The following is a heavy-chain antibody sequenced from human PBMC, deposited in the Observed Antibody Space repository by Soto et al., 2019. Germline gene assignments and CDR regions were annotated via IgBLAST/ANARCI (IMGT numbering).Heavy chain of an antibody. CDR2: IIPIFGTA. CDR1: GVTFSKFI. Sequence: QVQLEQSGGEVKKPGSSVKVSCKASGVTFSKFIMTWVRQAPGLGLEWVGGIIPIFGTANYAQKFQGRVTIPADESTSTSYLEVSNLRSEDTAVYYCAKVRYSSPMGYYYGMDVWGQGTAVTVSS. V-gene: IGHV1-69*01. CDR3: AKVRYSSPMGYYYGMDV. J-gene: IGHJ6*02. D-gene: IGHD6-19*01.